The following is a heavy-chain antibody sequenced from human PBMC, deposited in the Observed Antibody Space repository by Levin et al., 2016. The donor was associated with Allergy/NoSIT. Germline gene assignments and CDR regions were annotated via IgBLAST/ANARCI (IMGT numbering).Heavy chain of an antibody. Sequence: GGSLRLSCAASESTFSDYYMSWIRQAPGKGLEYIAYISLDGTYTNYADSVQGRFTISRDNAKNSLYLQMNSLRAEDTAIYYCAKATYDILTGSTGFFDLWGRGTLVTVSS. CDR2: ISLDGTYT. D-gene: IGHD3-9*01. V-gene: IGHV3-11*05. J-gene: IGHJ2*01. CDR1: ESTFSDYY. CDR3: AKATYDILTGSTGFFDL.